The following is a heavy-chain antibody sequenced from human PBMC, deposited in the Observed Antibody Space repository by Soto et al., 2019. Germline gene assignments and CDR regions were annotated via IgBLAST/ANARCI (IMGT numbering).Heavy chain of an antibody. CDR3: IGTYICSSMRFYY. CDR1: GFTFSNAW. V-gene: IGHV3-15*01. J-gene: IGHJ4*02. D-gene: IGHD6-6*01. CDR2: VKSKTDGGTI. Sequence: EVQLVESGGGLVKPGGSLRLSCAASGFTFSNAWMTWVRQAPGKGLEWVGRVKSKTDGGTIDYAAPVKDRFTISRDHSKNTLYLQINRLKTEDPAVYYCIGTYICSSMRFYYWGQGTMVTVSS.